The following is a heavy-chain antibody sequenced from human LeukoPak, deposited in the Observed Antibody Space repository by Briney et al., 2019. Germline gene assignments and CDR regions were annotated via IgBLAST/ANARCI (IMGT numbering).Heavy chain of an antibody. Sequence: GGSLRLSCAASGFTFSNAWMSWVRQAPGKGLEWVGRIKSKTDGGTTDYAAPVKGRFTISRDDSKNTLYLQMNSLKTEDTAVYYCTTVPRGSPPARFDYWGQGTLVTVSS. CDR2: IKSKTDGGTT. J-gene: IGHJ4*02. CDR1: GFTFSNAW. D-gene: IGHD1-26*01. CDR3: TTVPRGSPPARFDY. V-gene: IGHV3-15*01.